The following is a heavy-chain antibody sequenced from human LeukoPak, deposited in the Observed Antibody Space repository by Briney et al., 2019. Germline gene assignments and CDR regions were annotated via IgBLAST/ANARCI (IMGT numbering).Heavy chain of an antibody. CDR2: ISSSSSYI. V-gene: IGHV3-21*01. Sequence: PGGSLRLSCAASGFTFSSYSMNWVRQAPGKGLEWVSSISSSSSYIYYADSVKGRFTISRDNAKNSLYLQMNSLRAEDTAVYYCARHGKMAADAFGIWGQGTMVTVSS. J-gene: IGHJ3*02. CDR3: ARHGKMAADAFGI. D-gene: IGHD2-8*01. CDR1: GFTFSSYS.